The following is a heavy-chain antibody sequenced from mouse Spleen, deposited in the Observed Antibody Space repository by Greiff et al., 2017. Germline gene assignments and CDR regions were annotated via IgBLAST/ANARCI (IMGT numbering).Heavy chain of an antibody. CDR1: GYTFTSYW. CDR2: IYPGSGST. Sequence: QVQLQQPGAELVKPGASVKMSCKASGYTFTSYWITWVKQRPGQGLEWIGDIYPGSGSTNYNEKFKSKATLTVDTSSSTAYMQLSSLTSEDSAVYYCARRGTVVATRGYFDVWGTGTTATVSS. D-gene: IGHD1-1*01. V-gene: IGHV1-55*01. CDR3: ARRGTVVATRGYFDV. J-gene: IGHJ1*03.